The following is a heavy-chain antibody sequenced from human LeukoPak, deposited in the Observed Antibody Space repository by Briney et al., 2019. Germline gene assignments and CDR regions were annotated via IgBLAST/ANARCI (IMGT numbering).Heavy chain of an antibody. J-gene: IGHJ4*02. V-gene: IGHV3-53*01. CDR2: IYSDGSP. CDR3: AGVKDSDYEYFHY. CDR1: QFIVSNTY. Sequence: PGGSLRLSCAASQFIVSNTYMTWVRQAPGKGLEWVSLIYSDGSPHYADSVKGRFTISRDDSKNTVYLQMNSLRAEDTAVYYCAGVKDSDYEYFHYWGQGTLVTVSS. D-gene: IGHD5-12*01.